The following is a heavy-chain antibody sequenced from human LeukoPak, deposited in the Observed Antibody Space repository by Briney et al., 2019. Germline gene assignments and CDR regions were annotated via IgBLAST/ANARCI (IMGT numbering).Heavy chain of an antibody. V-gene: IGHV3-30*03. CDR2: ISYDGYNK. CDR3: ASSIAAAGTRYYYGMDV. D-gene: IGHD6-13*01. Sequence: GGSLRLSCAAAAFTFSSYGMHWVRQAPGKGLEWVAVISYDGYNKYYADSVKGRFTISRDNSKNTLYLQTNSLRVEDTAVYYCASSIAAAGTRYYYGMDVWGQGTTVTVSS. J-gene: IGHJ6*02. CDR1: AFTFSSYG.